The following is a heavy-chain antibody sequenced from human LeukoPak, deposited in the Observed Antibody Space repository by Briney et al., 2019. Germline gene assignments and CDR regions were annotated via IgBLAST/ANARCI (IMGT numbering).Heavy chain of an antibody. CDR1: GSTVSTYA. CDR2: IIPILGTS. D-gene: IGHD3-22*01. V-gene: IGHV1-69*01. Sequence: GASVKVSCKPSGSTVSTYAINWVRQAPGQGLEWMGGIIPILGTSNYAQRFQGRVTITADESSGAAYMALSSLRSEDTAIYYCATTRDYYENSGYTLLQDWGQGTLVTVSS. J-gene: IGHJ1*01. CDR3: ATTRDYYENSGYTLLQD.